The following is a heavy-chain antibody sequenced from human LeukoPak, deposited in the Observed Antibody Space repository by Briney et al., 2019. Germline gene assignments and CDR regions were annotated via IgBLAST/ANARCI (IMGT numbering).Heavy chain of an antibody. CDR3: ARGGTGAFDY. D-gene: IGHD2-8*02. CDR1: GFSFSDYY. CDR2: ISSRSTYI. J-gene: IGHJ4*02. Sequence: PGGSLRLSCTASGFSFSDYYMSWIRQAPGKGLEWISYISSRSTYINDADSVKGRFTISRDNAKNLLFLQMNSLRVEDTALYYCARGGTGAFDYRGQGILVTVSS. V-gene: IGHV3-11*06.